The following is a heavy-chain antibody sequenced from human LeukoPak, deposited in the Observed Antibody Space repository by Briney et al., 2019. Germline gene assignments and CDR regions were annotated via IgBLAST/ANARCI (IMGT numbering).Heavy chain of an antibody. V-gene: IGHV3-7*05. CDR1: GFISTNAW. Sequence: GGSLRLSCAASGFISTNAWMSWARQAPGKGLEWVANIKQDGSEKYYVDSVKGRFTISRDNAKNSLYLQMNSLRAEDTAVYYCVTGGVVPGAMFVHWGQGTLVTVSS. CDR2: IKQDGSEK. J-gene: IGHJ5*02. D-gene: IGHD2-2*01. CDR3: VTGGVVPGAMFVH.